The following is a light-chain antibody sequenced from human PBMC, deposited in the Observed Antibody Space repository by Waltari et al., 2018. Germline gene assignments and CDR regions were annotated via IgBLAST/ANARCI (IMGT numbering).Light chain of an antibody. CDR3: HQRSTWPRLT. V-gene: IGKV3-11*01. CDR2: DAS. Sequence: IVLTQSPATLSLSPGERATLSCRASQSVSTYLAWYQHKPGQAPRLLIYDASNRATGIPARFSGSGSGTDFTLTSSSLEPEDFAIYYCHQRSTWPRLTFGGGTKVEIK. CDR1: QSVSTY. J-gene: IGKJ4*01.